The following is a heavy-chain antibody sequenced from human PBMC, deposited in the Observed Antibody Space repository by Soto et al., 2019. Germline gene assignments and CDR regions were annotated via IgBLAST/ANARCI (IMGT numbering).Heavy chain of an antibody. D-gene: IGHD6-6*01. CDR3: ARVASPLGPFVY. Sequence: PERSLRLSCAASAFTFSSYAMHWVRQAPGKGLEWVAVISYDGSNKYYADSVKGRFTISRDNSKNTLYLQMNSLRAEDTAVYYCARVASPLGPFVYWGLETL. V-gene: IGHV3-30-3*01. J-gene: IGHJ4*02. CDR1: AFTFSSYA. CDR2: ISYDGSNK.